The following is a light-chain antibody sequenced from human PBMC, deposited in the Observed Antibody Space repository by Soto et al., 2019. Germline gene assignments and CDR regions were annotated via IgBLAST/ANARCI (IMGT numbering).Light chain of an antibody. CDR3: MQALQART. CDR1: QSLLHTSGDNY. J-gene: IGKJ1*01. V-gene: IGKV2-28*01. Sequence: DICITPFPLSLSVTPGDPASISCRSSQSLLHTSGDNYLDWYLQKPGQSPHLLIYLGSNPASGVPDRFSGGGSGTDFTLKINRVEAEDVGIYYCMQALQARTFGQGTKLDIK. CDR2: LGS.